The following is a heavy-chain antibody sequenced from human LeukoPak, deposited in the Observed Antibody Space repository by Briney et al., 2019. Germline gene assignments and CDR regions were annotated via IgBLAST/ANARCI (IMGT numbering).Heavy chain of an antibody. Sequence: PSETLSLTCAVYGGSFSGYYWSWIRQPPGKGLEWIGEINHSGSTNYNPSLKSRVTISVDTSKNQFSLKLSSVTAADTAVYYCARFYDSSGYYYEEDDAFDIWGQGTMVTVSS. CDR2: INHSGST. V-gene: IGHV4-34*01. J-gene: IGHJ3*02. D-gene: IGHD3-22*01. CDR1: GGSFSGYY. CDR3: ARFYDSSGYYYEEDDAFDI.